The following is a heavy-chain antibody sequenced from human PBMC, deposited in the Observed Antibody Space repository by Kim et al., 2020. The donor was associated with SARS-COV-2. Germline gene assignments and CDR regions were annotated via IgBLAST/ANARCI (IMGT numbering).Heavy chain of an antibody. CDR3: AKDMASGIAAAGPFDY. Sequence: GGSLRLSCAASGFTFGDYAMHWVRQAPGKGLEWVSGISWNSGSIGYADSVKGRFTISRDNAKNSLYLQMNSLRAEDTALYYCAKDMASGIAAAGPFDYWGQGTLVTVSS. V-gene: IGHV3-9*01. CDR1: GFTFGDYA. CDR2: ISWNSGSI. D-gene: IGHD6-13*01. J-gene: IGHJ4*02.